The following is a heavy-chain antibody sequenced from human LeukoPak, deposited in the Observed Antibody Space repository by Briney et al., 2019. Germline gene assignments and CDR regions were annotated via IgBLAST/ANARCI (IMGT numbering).Heavy chain of an antibody. Sequence: SETLSLTCTVSGYSISSGYYWGWIRQPPGKGLEWIGSIYHSGSTYYNPSLKSRVTISVDTSKNQFSLKLSSVTAADTAVYYCARERCSSTSCYYYYYYMDVWGKGTTVTVSS. D-gene: IGHD2-2*01. CDR2: IYHSGST. CDR3: ARERCSSTSCYYYYYYMDV. V-gene: IGHV4-38-2*02. J-gene: IGHJ6*03. CDR1: GYSISSGYY.